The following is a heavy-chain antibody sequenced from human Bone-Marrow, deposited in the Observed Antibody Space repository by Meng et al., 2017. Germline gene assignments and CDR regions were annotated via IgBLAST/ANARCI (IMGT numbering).Heavy chain of an antibody. CDR2: ISLSGST. D-gene: IGHD2-15*01. J-gene: IGHJ5*02. CDR3: ARIVVVVAATRKGWFDP. Sequence: ESLKISCAVSGYSISTGYYWGWVRQPPGKGLEWIGSISLSGSTYYNPSLKSRVTISGNTSKNQFSLKLSSVTAADTAVYYCARIVVVVAATRKGWFDPWGQRTLVTVSS. CDR1: GYSISTGYY. V-gene: IGHV4-38-2*01.